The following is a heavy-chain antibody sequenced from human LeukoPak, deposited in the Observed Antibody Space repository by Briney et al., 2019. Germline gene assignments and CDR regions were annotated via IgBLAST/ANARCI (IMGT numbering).Heavy chain of an antibody. D-gene: IGHD1-1*01. V-gene: IGHV3-30*18. CDR3: AKDLSLERLYDYYGMDV. CDR2: ISYDGSNK. CDR1: GFTFSSYG. Sequence: PGGSLRLSCAVSGFTFSSYGMYWVRQAPGKGLEWVAVISYDGSNKYYTDSVKGRFTISRDNSKNTLYLQMNSLGAEDTAVYYCAKDLSLERLYDYYGMDVWGQGTTVTVSS. J-gene: IGHJ6*02.